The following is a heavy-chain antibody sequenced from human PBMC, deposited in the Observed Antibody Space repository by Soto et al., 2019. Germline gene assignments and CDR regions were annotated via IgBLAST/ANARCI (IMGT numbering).Heavy chain of an antibody. J-gene: IGHJ5*02. CDR3: AGDPDSHYNDSHASSYP. D-gene: IGHD4-4*01. V-gene: IGHV1-69*08. CDR1: GGTFSTYT. CDR2: IIPIIGII. Sequence: QVQLVQSGAEVKKPGSSVKVSCKASGGTFSTYTITWVRQAPGQGLEWMGRIIPIIGIINYAQKLQGRVTISADKFTGTAYMELTGLRSDGTAVYYCAGDPDSHYNDSHASSYPWGQGTLVTVSS.